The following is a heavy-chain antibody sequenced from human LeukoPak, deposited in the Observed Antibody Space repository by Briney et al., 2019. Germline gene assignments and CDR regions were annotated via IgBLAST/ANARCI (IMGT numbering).Heavy chain of an antibody. CDR1: GFSVINNY. J-gene: IGHJ4*02. CDR2: IYEGDST. Sequence: GGSLRLSCAASGFSVINNYMSWVRQAPGKGLEWVSVIYEGDSTYYADSVKGRFTITRDNSKNTLYLQMNSLRAEDTAVYYCARGESGSYFRYWGQGTLVTVSS. D-gene: IGHD1-26*01. CDR3: ARGESGSYFRY. V-gene: IGHV3-53*01.